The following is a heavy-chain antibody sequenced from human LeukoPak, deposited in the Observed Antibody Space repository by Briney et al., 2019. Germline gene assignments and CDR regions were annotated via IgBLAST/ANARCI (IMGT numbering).Heavy chain of an antibody. CDR3: ARDRSTDFWSGYYTNYFDY. CDR1: GFTFSSYW. D-gene: IGHD3-3*01. J-gene: IGHJ4*02. Sequence: HPWGALRLSCAASGFTFSSYWMSWVRQAPGKGLEWVANIKEDGSEKYYVDSVKGRFTISRDNAKNSLYLQMNSLGAEDTAVYYCARDRSTDFWSGYYTNYFDYWGQGTLVTVSS. CDR2: IKEDGSEK. V-gene: IGHV3-7*01.